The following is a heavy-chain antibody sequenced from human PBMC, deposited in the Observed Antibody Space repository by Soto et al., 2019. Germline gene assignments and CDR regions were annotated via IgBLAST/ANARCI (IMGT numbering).Heavy chain of an antibody. V-gene: IGHV3-7*01. CDR1: GFSFSSYD. CDR2: IKEGGNDK. CDR3: ARPQFRAMEV. Sequence: EVQLVESGGGLVQPGGSLRLSCAASGFSFSSYDMIWVRQAPGKGLEWVATIKEGGNDKYYLDSVRGRFTVSRDDAKRSLYLHLSSLSAEDTASYYCARPQFRAMEVWGQGNTVTVSS. J-gene: IGHJ6*02.